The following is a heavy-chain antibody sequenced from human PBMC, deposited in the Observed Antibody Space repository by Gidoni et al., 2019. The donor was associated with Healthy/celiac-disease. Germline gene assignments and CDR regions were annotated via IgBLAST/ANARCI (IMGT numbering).Heavy chain of an antibody. CDR2: INSDGRRT. CDR1: GFIFSSYW. CDR3: ARDLSGRYSGYDSVFDY. V-gene: IGHV3-74*01. Sequence: EVQLVESVARLVQPGGYLRLSWSASGFIFSSYWMNWVRQAPGKGLVWVSRINSDGRRTSYADSVKGRFTISRDNAKNTLYLQMNSLRAEDTAVYYCARDLSGRYSGYDSVFDYWGQGTLVTVSS. D-gene: IGHD5-12*01. J-gene: IGHJ4*02.